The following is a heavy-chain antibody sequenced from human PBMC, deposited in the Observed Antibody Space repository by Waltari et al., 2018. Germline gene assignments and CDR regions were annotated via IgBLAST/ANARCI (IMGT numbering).Heavy chain of an antibody. J-gene: IGHJ4*02. CDR3: GLRRDGYSFDY. CDR1: GFTFSSYA. Sequence: EVQLLESGGGLVQPGGSLRLSCAASGFTFSSYAMSWVRQAPGKGLEWVSAISGSGGSTNYAYSGKGRFTISRDNSKNTLYLQMNSLRAEDTAVYYCGLRRDGYSFDYWGQGTLVTVSS. V-gene: IGHV3-23*01. CDR2: ISGSGGST. D-gene: IGHD2-15*01.